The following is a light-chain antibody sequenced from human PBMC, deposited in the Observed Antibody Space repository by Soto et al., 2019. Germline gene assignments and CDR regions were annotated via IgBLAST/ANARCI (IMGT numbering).Light chain of an antibody. CDR2: EVS. V-gene: IGLV2-14*01. CDR1: SSDVGGYKF. J-gene: IGLJ2*01. Sequence: QSALTQPASVSGSPGQSITISCTGTSSDVGGYKFVSWYQHHPGKAPKLMIYEVSNRPSGVSNRFSGSKSGNTASLTISGLHAEDEADYYCSSYTSSNTEIFGGGTKLTVL. CDR3: SSYTSSNTEI.